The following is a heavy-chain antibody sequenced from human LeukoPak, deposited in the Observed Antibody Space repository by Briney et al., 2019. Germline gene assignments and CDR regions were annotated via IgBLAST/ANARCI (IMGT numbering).Heavy chain of an antibody. D-gene: IGHD3-10*02. CDR3: VRGHYVGSAF. J-gene: IGHJ4*02. Sequence: GGSLRLSCAASGLTVSNNFMSWVRQAPGKGLEWVSVIHSGGTTFYADSVKGRFTISRDNLQNTLYLQMSLLRTEDTAVYYCVRGHYVGSAFWGQGTLVTVSS. CDR2: IHSGGTT. V-gene: IGHV3-53*01. CDR1: GLTVSNNF.